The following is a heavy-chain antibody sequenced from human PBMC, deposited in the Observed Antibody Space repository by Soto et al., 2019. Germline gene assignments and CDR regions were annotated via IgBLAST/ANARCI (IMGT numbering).Heavy chain of an antibody. D-gene: IGHD2-2*02. V-gene: IGHV3-33*01. Sequence: QVQLVESGGGVVQPGRSLRLSCAASGFTFSSYGMHWVRQAPGKGLEWVAVIWYDGSNKYYADSVKGRFTISRDNSKNTLYLQMNSLRAEDTAVYYCARESCSSTSCYIGGDYYGMDVW. CDR3: ARESCSSTSCYIGGDYYGMDV. CDR1: GFTFSSYG. J-gene: IGHJ6*01. CDR2: IWYDGSNK.